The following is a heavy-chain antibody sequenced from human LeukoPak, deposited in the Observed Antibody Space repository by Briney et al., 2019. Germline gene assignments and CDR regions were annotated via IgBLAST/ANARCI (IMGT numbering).Heavy chain of an antibody. CDR1: GFTFSNYA. CDR3: AKDDRLLARYYFDY. CDR2: ISGSGGST. Sequence: PGGSLRLSCAASGFTFSNYAMSWVRQAPGKGLEWVSGISGSGGSTFYSDSVKGRFTISRDNSKNTLYLQINSLRAEDTAIYYCAKDDRLLARYYFDYWGQGTLVTVSS. J-gene: IGHJ4*02. D-gene: IGHD3-3*02. V-gene: IGHV3-23*01.